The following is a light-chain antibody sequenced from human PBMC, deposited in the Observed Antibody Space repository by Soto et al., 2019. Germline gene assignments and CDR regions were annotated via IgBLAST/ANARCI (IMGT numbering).Light chain of an antibody. CDR1: SSNIGNNY. Sequence: QSVLTQPPSVSEAPGQKVTISCSGSSSNIGNNYVFWYQQLPGTAPKLLIYDNDKRPSGIPDRFSGSKSCTSATLGITGLQTGEEADYYCATWYSSLGVDVFGGGTKLTVL. V-gene: IGLV1-51*01. CDR2: DND. CDR3: ATWYSSLGVDV. J-gene: IGLJ2*01.